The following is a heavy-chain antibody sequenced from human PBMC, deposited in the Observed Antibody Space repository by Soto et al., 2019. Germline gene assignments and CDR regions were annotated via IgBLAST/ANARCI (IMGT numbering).Heavy chain of an antibody. CDR3: ARGNGYDYYYYYGMDV. V-gene: IGHV3-33*01. CDR1: GFTFSSYG. J-gene: IGHJ6*02. CDR2: IWYDGSNK. D-gene: IGHD5-12*01. Sequence: GGSLRLSCAASGFTFSSYGMHWVRQAPGKGLEWVAVIWYDGSNKYYADSVKGRFTISRDNSKNTLYLQMNSLRAEDTAVYYCARGNGYDYYYYYGMDVWGQGTTVTVSS.